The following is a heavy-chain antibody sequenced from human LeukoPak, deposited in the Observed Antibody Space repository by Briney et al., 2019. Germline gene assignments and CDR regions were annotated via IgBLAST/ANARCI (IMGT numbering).Heavy chain of an antibody. Sequence: SETLSLTCTVSGGSISSYYWSWIRQPPGKGLEWIWYIYYSGSTNYNPSLKSRVTISVDTSKNQFSLKLSSVTAADTAVYYCARGIKYDFWSGYYHIDYWGQGTLVTVSS. D-gene: IGHD3-3*01. CDR1: GGSISSYY. CDR2: IYYSGST. J-gene: IGHJ4*02. CDR3: ARGIKYDFWSGYYHIDY. V-gene: IGHV4-59*01.